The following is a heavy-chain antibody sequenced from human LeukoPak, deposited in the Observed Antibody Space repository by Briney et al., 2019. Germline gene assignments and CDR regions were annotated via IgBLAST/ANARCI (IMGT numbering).Heavy chain of an antibody. D-gene: IGHD1-26*01. V-gene: IGHV3-48*03. Sequence: SGGSLRLSCATSGFTFSSYGMNWVRQAPGKGLEWISYISGSGSSIFYADSVKGRFTISRDNTKNSLYLQMSSLRAEDTAVYYCARVGNDVWGKGTTVTVSS. CDR2: ISGSGSSI. J-gene: IGHJ6*04. CDR3: ARVGNDV. CDR1: GFTFSSYG.